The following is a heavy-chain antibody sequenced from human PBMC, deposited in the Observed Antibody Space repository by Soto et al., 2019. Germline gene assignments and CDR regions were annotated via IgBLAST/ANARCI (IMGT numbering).Heavy chain of an antibody. D-gene: IGHD5-12*01. Sequence: SGPTLVNPTQTLTLTCTFSGFSFTTAGVAVGWIRQTPGGALEWLTLIYYNDDRRFSPSLKTRLTITGDTSKNQVVLSLTNVDPGDTATYFCAHSDGGYEIIYFDFWGQGIPVTVAS. CDR1: GFSFTTAGVA. V-gene: IGHV2-5*01. CDR3: AHSDGGYEIIYFDF. CDR2: IYYNDDR. J-gene: IGHJ4*02.